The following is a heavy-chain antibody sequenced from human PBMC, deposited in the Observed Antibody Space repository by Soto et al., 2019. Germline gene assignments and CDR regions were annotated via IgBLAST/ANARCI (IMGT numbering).Heavy chain of an antibody. V-gene: IGHV3-23*01. J-gene: IGHJ5*02. CDR2: ISGSGGST. CDR3: AREVEGSTGTKLFDP. CDR1: GFTFSSYA. Sequence: GGSLRLSCAASGFTFSSYAMSWVRQAPGKGLEWVSAISGSGGSTYYADSVKGRFTISRDNSKNTLYLQMNSLRAEDTAEYYCAREVEGSTGTKLFDPWGQGTLVTVSS. D-gene: IGHD1-1*01.